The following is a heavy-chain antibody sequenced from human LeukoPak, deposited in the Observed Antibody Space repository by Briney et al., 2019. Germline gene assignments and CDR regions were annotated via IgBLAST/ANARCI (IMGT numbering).Heavy chain of an antibody. V-gene: IGHV4-34*01. J-gene: IGHJ4*02. Sequence: SGTLSLTCAVYGESFSDYYWSWIRQPPGKGLEWIGEINHTGSTNYNPSLKTRVVISVDTSKNQFSLKLSSVTAADTALYYCARHAFSSYYSPFHYWGRGTLVTVSS. CDR1: GESFSDYY. D-gene: IGHD3-10*01. CDR3: ARHAFSSYYSPFHY. CDR2: INHTGST.